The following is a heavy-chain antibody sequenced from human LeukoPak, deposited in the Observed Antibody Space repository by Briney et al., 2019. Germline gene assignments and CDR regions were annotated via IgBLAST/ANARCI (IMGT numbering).Heavy chain of an antibody. V-gene: IGHV3-43*01. CDR1: GFTFDDYT. J-gene: IGHJ4*02. CDR3: AKGGYYYDSSGYYADY. CDR2: ISWDGGST. Sequence: GGSLRLSCAASGFTFDDYTMHWVRQAPGKGLEWVSLISWDGGSTYYADSVKGRFTISRDNSKNSLYLQMNSLRTEDTALYYCAKGGYYYDSSGYYADYWGQGTLVTVSS. D-gene: IGHD3-22*01.